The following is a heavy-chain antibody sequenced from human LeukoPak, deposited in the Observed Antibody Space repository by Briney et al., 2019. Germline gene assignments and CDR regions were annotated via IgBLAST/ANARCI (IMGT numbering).Heavy chain of an antibody. Sequence: PGGSLRLSCAASRFTFSTYNMNWVRQAPGKGLEWVSSITSGGGYTYYADSVKGRFTTSRDNAKNSLSLRLDGLRAEDTAVYYCARGHYDVLTSSYKWTPDYWGQGTLVTVSS. D-gene: IGHD3-9*01. CDR3: ARGHYDVLTSSYKWTPDY. CDR1: RFTFSTYN. V-gene: IGHV3-21*06. CDR2: ITSGGGYT. J-gene: IGHJ4*02.